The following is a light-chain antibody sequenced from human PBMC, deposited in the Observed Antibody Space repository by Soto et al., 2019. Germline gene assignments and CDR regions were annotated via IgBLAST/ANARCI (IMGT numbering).Light chain of an antibody. J-gene: IGKJ5*01. Sequence: IVMTQSPATLSVSPGERATLSCRASQSVSSNLAWYQQKPGQAPRLLIYGASTRATGIPARFSGSGSGAEFTLTISSLQSEDFAVYYCQQYNNWPPLTSGQGTRLEMK. V-gene: IGKV3-15*01. CDR1: QSVSSN. CDR2: GAS. CDR3: QQYNNWPPLT.